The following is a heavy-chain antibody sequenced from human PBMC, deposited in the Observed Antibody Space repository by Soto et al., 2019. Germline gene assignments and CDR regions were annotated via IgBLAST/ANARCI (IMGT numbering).Heavy chain of an antibody. J-gene: IGHJ4*02. Sequence: GGSLRLSCAASGFTFSSYSMNWVRQAPGKGLEWVSSISSSSSYIYYADSVKGRFTISRDNAKNSLYLQMNSLRAEDTAVYYCARSNTAMDHDFDYWGQGTLVTVSS. CDR1: GFTFSSYS. V-gene: IGHV3-21*01. D-gene: IGHD5-18*01. CDR2: ISSSSSYI. CDR3: ARSNTAMDHDFDY.